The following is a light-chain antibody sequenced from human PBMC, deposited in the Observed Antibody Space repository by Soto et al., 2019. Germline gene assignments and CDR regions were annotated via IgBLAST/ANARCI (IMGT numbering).Light chain of an antibody. V-gene: IGLV2-18*02. CDR3: SSFTSSSTDV. CDR1: SSDVGSYNR. CDR2: EVS. J-gene: IGLJ1*01. Sequence: QSALTQPPSVSGSPGQSVIISCSGTSSDVGSYNRVSWYQQPPGTAPKLMIYEVSNRPSGVPDRFSGSKSGNTASLTISGLQAEDEADYYCSSFTSSSTDVFGTGTKVTVL.